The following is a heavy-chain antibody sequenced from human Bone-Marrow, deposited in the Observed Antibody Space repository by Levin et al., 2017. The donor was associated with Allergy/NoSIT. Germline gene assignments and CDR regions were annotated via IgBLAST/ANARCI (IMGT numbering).Heavy chain of an antibody. CDR1: GFTFSSYG. J-gene: IGHJ3*02. V-gene: IGHV3-30*03. CDR3: AITTRYFDWLLLRHDAFDI. Sequence: GGSLRLSCAASGFTFSSYGMHWVRQAPGKGLEWVAVISYDGSNKYYADSVKGRFTISRDNSKNTLYLQMNSLRAEDTAVYYCAITTRYFDWLLLRHDAFDIWGQGTMVTVSS. CDR2: ISYDGSNK. D-gene: IGHD3-9*01.